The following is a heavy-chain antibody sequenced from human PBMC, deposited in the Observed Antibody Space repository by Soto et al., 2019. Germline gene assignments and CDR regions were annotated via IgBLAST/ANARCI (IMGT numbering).Heavy chain of an antibody. CDR2: IYYSGST. CDR3: ARHPCGVPAAMPAFEFPARNSPFGTENWFDP. V-gene: IGHV4-39*01. J-gene: IGHJ5*02. D-gene: IGHD2-2*01. CDR1: GGSISSSSYY. Sequence: PSETLSLTCTVSGGSISSSSYYWGWIRQPPGKGLEWIGSIYYSGSTYYNPSLKSRVTISVDTSKNQFSLKLSSVTAADTAVYYCARHPCGVPAAMPAFEFPARNSPFGTENWFDPWGQGTLVTVSS.